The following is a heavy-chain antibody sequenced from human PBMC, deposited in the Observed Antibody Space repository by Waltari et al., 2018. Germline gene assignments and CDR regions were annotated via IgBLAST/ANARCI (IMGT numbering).Heavy chain of an antibody. J-gene: IGHJ6*02. CDR3: AKDPSDYGDYPLHYYYYGMDV. CDR1: GFTVSSNY. V-gene: IGHV3-66*03. Sequence: EVQLVESGGGLIQPGGSLRLSCAASGFTVSSNYMSWVRQAPGKGLEWVSVIYSGGSTYYADSVKGRFTISRDNSKNTLYLQMNSLRAEDTAVYYCAKDPSDYGDYPLHYYYYGMDVWGQGTTVTVSS. D-gene: IGHD4-17*01. CDR2: IYSGGST.